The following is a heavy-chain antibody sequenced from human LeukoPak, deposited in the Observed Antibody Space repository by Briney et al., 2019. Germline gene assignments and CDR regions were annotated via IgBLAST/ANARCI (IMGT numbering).Heavy chain of an antibody. J-gene: IGHJ4*02. D-gene: IGHD6-13*01. Sequence: GGSLRLSCAASGFTFSSYNMNWLRQAPGKGLEWVSSISSSGIYIYYADSVKGRFTLSRDNAKNSLHLQMNSLRAEDTAVYYCTRGGSSSPNDYWGQGTLVTVSS. V-gene: IGHV3-21*01. CDR3: TRGGSSSPNDY. CDR2: ISSSGIYI. CDR1: GFTFSSYN.